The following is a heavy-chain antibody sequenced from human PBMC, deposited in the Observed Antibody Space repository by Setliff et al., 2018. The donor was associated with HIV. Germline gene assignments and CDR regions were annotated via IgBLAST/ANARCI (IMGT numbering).Heavy chain of an antibody. D-gene: IGHD2-21*02. CDR2: IYFTGSS. V-gene: IGHV4-59*08. Sequence: SETLSLTCTVSGGSISTYYWSWIRQPPGKGLEWIGSIYFTGSSDNNPSLKSRVTLSVDTSKNQFSLKLSSVTAADTAVYYCATLDHSGGNFLAYWGQGSLVTVSS. CDR3: ATLDHSGGNFLAY. CDR1: GGSISTYY. J-gene: IGHJ4*02.